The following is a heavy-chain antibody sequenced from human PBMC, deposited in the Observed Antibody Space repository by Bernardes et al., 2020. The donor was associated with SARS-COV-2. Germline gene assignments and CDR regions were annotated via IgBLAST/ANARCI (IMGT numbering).Heavy chain of an antibody. CDR1: GFRFNNYA. CDR2: IWYDGSIQ. V-gene: IGHV3-33*03. CDR3: ATYDSTGFYYGA. D-gene: IGHD3-22*01. J-gene: IGHJ5*02. Sequence: GGSLRLSCSASGFRFNNYAMHWVRQAPGKGLEWVAIIWYDGSIQYYADSAKGRFSISRDNSKNTLYLQMNSLRVEDTAVYYCATYDSTGFYYGAWGQGTLVTVSS.